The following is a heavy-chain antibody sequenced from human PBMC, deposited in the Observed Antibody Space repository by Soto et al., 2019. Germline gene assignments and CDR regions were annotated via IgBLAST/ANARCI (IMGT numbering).Heavy chain of an antibody. CDR2: INPSGGGT. V-gene: IGHV1-46*01. D-gene: IGHD3-3*02. CDR1: GYTFTSYY. CDR3: ASPGTLDYYYYGMDV. J-gene: IGHJ6*02. Sequence: ASVKVSCKASGYTFTSYYMHWVRQAPGQGLEWMGIINPSGGGTSYAQKFQGRVTMTRDTSTSTVYMELSSLRSEDTAVYYCASPGTLDYYYYGMDVWGQGTTVTVSS.